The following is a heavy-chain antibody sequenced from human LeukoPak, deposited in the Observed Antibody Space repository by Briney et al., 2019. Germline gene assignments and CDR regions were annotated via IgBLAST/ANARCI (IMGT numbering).Heavy chain of an antibody. Sequence: KSGGSLRLSCAASGFTFSNAWMSWVRHAPGKGLEGVGRIKSKTDGGTTDYAEPVKGRFTISRDDSKKTLYLQMNSLKTEDTALYYCAAVSVDYGDSSFDFWGQGTLVTVSS. V-gene: IGHV3-15*01. CDR2: IKSKTDGGTT. CDR3: AAVSVDYGDSSFDF. D-gene: IGHD4-17*01. CDR1: GFTFSNAW. J-gene: IGHJ4*02.